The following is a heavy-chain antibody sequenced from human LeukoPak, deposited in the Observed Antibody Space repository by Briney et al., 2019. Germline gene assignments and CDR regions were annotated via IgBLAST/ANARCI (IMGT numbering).Heavy chain of an antibody. CDR3: ARGDMYYYDSSGYYYLDY. V-gene: IGHV3-23*01. D-gene: IGHD3-22*01. CDR1: GFTFSSYA. CDR2: IGGSGGST. Sequence: GGSLRLSCAASGFTFSSYAMSWVRQAPGKGLEWVSAIGGSGGSTYYADSVKGRFTISRDNSKNTLYLQMNSLRAEDTAVYYCARGDMYYYDSSGYYYLDYWGQGTLVTVSS. J-gene: IGHJ4*02.